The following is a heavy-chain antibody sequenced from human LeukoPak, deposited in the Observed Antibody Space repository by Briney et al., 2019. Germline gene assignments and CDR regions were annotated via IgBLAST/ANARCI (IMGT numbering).Heavy chain of an antibody. CDR3: ARDPGYCSGGSCRPTGSDY. D-gene: IGHD2-15*01. V-gene: IGHV4-34*01. CDR2: INHSGST. Sequence: SETLSLTCAVYGGSFSGYYWSWTRQPPGKGLEWIGEINHSGSTNYNPSLKSRVTISVDTSKNQFSLKLSSVTAADTAVYYCARDPGYCSGGSCRPTGSDYWGQGTLVTVSS. J-gene: IGHJ4*02. CDR1: GGSFSGYY.